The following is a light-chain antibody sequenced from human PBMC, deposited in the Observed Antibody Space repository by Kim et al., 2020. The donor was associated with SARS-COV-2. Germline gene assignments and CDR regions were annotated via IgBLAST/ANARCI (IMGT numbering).Light chain of an antibody. CDR1: QSINIW. V-gene: IGKV1-5*01. J-gene: IGKJ2*01. Sequence: DIQMTQSPSTLSASVGDRVTITCRASQSINIWLAWYQQKPGKAPKLLIYDVSNLESGVPSRFSGSGSGTEFTLTISSLQPDDFATYYCQQYNGHFGQGTKLDI. CDR2: DVS. CDR3: QQYNGH.